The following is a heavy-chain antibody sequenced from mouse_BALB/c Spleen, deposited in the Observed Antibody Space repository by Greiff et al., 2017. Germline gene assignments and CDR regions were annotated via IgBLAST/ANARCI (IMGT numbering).Heavy chain of an antibody. CDR3: ASPIYYGYDAGAMDY. Sequence: EVQLQQPGAELVKPGASVKLSCTASGFNIKDTYMHWVKQRPEQGLEWIGRIDPANGNTKYDQKFKGKATITADTSSNTAYMQLSSLTSEDTAVYYCASPIYYGYDAGAMDYWGQGTSVTVSS. D-gene: IGHD2-2*01. CDR2: IDPANGNT. CDR1: GFNIKDTY. V-gene: IGHV14-3*02. J-gene: IGHJ4*01.